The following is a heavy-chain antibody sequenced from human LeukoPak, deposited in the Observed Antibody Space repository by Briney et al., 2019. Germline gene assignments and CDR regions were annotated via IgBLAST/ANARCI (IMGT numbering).Heavy chain of an antibody. CDR1: GDITHY. Sequence: SETLSLTFTVSGDITHYWGWIRQPPGKGLECIGSIYFSGSAYYNPSLRSRVTISLDTSKKQLSLKLNSVTAADTAVYYCARHNGGGVGSYVAPGPPDYFDYWGQGTLVTVSS. J-gene: IGHJ4*02. CDR3: ARHNGGGVGSYVAPGPPDYFDY. CDR2: IYFSGSA. D-gene: IGHD1-26*01. V-gene: IGHV4-39*01.